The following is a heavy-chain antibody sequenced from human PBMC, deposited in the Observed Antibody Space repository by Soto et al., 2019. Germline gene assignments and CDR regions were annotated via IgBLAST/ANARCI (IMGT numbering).Heavy chain of an antibody. Sequence: QVQLQESGPGLVKPSETLSLTCAVSGASIRSYNWSWIRQPAGKGLEWIGRMQHTGNTNYNPSLKSRVTMSVDTYKNQISLKMSSVTAADTAVYFCAKDVSARRWFDPWGQGILVIVSS. CDR3: AKDVSARRWFDP. D-gene: IGHD3-16*01. J-gene: IGHJ5*02. CDR2: MQHTGNT. V-gene: IGHV4-4*07. CDR1: GASIRSYN.